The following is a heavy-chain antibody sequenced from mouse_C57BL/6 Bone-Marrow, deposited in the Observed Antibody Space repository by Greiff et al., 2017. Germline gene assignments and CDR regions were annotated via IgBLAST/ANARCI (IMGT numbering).Heavy chain of an antibody. J-gene: IGHJ1*03. CDR1: GFTFSSYA. CDR3: ASPNWHWYFDV. V-gene: IGHV5-4*03. D-gene: IGHD4-1*02. Sequence: EVKLVESGGGLVKPGGSLKLSCAASGFTFSSYAMSWVRQTPEKRLEWVATISDGGSYTYYPDNVKGRFTISRDNAKNNLYLQMSHLKSEDTAVYYRASPNWHWYFDVWGTGTTVTVSS. CDR2: ISDGGSYT.